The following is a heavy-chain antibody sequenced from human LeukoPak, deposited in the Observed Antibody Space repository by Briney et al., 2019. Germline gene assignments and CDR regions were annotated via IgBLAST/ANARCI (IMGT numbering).Heavy chain of an antibody. CDR3: AKALGATSLYYYYGMDV. J-gene: IGHJ6*02. CDR1: GFSFSSLA. CDR2: TSTDGSKT. D-gene: IGHD1-26*01. Sequence: GGSLRLSCAASGFSFSSLAVHWVRQGPGKGLEWVAVTSTDGSKTFYADSVKGRFTISRDNSKNTLYLQMTGLGAEDTATYYCAKALGATSLYYYYGMDVWGQGTTVTVSS. V-gene: IGHV3-30*18.